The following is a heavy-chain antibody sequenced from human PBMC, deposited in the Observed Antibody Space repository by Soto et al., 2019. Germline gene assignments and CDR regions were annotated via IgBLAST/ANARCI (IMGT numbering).Heavy chain of an antibody. V-gene: IGHV4-39*02. CDR3: ARDWKGGGGMDV. Sequence: PSETLSLTCSVSGGSISSSSYYWGWIRQPPGKGLEWIGSIYYSGSTYYNPSLKSRVTISVDTSKNQFSLKLSSVTAADTAVYYCARDWKGGGGMDVWGQGTTVTVSS. CDR2: IYYSGST. J-gene: IGHJ6*02. D-gene: IGHD2-15*01. CDR1: GGSISSSSYY.